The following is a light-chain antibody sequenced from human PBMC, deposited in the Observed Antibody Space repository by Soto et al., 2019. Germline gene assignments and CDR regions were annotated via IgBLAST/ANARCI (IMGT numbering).Light chain of an antibody. CDR2: GAS. J-gene: IGKJ1*01. V-gene: IGKV3-20*01. CDR1: QSVSNNY. Sequence: EIVWTQSPGTLSLSPGERATLSCRASQSVSNNYLAWYQQKPGQAPRLLIYGASNRATGIPDRFSGSGSGTEFTLTISSLQPDDFATYYCQQYKSYWTFGQGTKVDI. CDR3: QQYKSYWT.